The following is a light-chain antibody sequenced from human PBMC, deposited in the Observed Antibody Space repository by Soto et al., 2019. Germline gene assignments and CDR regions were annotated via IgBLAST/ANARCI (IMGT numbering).Light chain of an antibody. Sequence: QSALTQPPSASGSPGQSVTISCTGTSSDVGRYNYVSWYQQHPGKAPKLMIFEVSKRPSGVPDRFSGSKSGNTASLTVSGLQAEDEADYYYSSYGGGLIFGGGTKLTVL. CDR2: EVS. CDR3: SSYGGGLI. V-gene: IGLV2-8*01. CDR1: SSDVGRYNY. J-gene: IGLJ2*01.